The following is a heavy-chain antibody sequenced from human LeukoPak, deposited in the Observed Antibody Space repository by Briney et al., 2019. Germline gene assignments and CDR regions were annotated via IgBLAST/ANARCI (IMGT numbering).Heavy chain of an antibody. J-gene: IGHJ6*04. CDR1: GFTFSSYG. V-gene: IGHV3-30*18. D-gene: IGHD3-10*02. CDR2: ISYDGSNK. CDR3: AELGITMIGGV. Sequence: PGGSLRLSCAASGFTFSSYGMHWVRQAPGKGLEWVAVISYDGSNKYYADSVKGRFTISRDHSKNTLYLQMNSLTAEDTAVYYCAELGITMIGGVWGKGTTDTISS.